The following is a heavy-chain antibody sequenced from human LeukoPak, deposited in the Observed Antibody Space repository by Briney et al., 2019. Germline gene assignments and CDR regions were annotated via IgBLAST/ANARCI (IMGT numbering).Heavy chain of an antibody. Sequence: ASMKVSCKASGYTFTNYGISWVRQAPGQGLEWMGWISAYNGHTKYAQKVQGRVTMTRDTSTSTAYMELRSLRSDDTAVYYCARDGHRRYHYDSSGREDAFDIWGQETMVTVSS. CDR1: GYTFTNYG. V-gene: IGHV1-18*01. D-gene: IGHD3-22*01. CDR2: ISAYNGHT. J-gene: IGHJ3*02. CDR3: ARDGHRRYHYDSSGREDAFDI.